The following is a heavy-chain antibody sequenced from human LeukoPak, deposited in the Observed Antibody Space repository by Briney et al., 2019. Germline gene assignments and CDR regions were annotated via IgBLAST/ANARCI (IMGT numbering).Heavy chain of an antibody. Sequence: GGSLRLSCAASGFTLSSYNMNWVRQAPGKGLEWVSSISSSGSYIYYADLVKGRFTISRDNAENSLYLQMNSLRAEDTAVYYCSRGYSFGFTTIDYWGQGTLVNVSS. V-gene: IGHV3-21*06. CDR3: SRGYSFGFTTIDY. J-gene: IGHJ4*02. D-gene: IGHD5-18*01. CDR1: GFTLSSYN. CDR2: ISSSGSYI.